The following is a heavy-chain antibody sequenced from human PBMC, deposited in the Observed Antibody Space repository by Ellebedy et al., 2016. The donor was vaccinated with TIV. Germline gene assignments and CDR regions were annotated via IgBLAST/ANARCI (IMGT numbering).Heavy chain of an antibody. Sequence: GESLKISCAASGFTFSNYAMSWVRQAPGKGLEWVSGTSGGGATTYYADSVKGRFTISRDNSKNTLYLQMNSLRAEDTAVYYCTLLYYRPPMGGHWGQGALVTVSS. CDR2: TSGGGATT. CDR3: TLLYYRPPMGGH. J-gene: IGHJ4*02. V-gene: IGHV3-23*01. CDR1: GFTFSNYA. D-gene: IGHD3-22*01.